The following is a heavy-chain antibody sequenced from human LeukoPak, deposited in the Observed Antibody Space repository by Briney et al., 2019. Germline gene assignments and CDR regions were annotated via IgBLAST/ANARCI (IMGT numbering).Heavy chain of an antibody. V-gene: IGHV4-61*02. CDR1: GGSISSGGYY. CDR2: IYTSGST. J-gene: IGHJ4*02. D-gene: IGHD3-3*01. Sequence: SQTLSLTCTVSGGSISSGGYYWSWIRQPAGKGLEWIGRIYTSGSTNYNPSLKSRVTMSVDTSKNQFSLKLSSVTAADTAVYYCASAGYDFWSGYCDYWGQGTLVTVSS. CDR3: ASAGYDFWSGYCDY.